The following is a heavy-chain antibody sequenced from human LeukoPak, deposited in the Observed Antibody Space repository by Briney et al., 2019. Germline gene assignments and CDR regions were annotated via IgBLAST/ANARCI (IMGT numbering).Heavy chain of an antibody. J-gene: IGHJ6*03. CDR3: ARDRRIVVVPAGGYYYMDV. D-gene: IGHD2-2*01. V-gene: IGHV3-30*02. CDR1: GFIFITYG. CDR2: IRYDRSNR. Sequence: PGGCLRLSCAASGFIFITYGIHCVRQAPGKGLEWVAFIRYDRSNRFYADSVRGRFTISRDNAKNSLYLQMNSLRAEDTALYHCARDRRIVVVPAGGYYYMDVWGKGTTVTVSS.